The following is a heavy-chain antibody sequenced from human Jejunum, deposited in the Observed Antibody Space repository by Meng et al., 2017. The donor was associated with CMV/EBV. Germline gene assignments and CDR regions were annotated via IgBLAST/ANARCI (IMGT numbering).Heavy chain of an antibody. Sequence: TYTNYYMHWIRQAPGQGLEWMGIINPIGGSATYAQKFQGRVTMTRDMSTTTAYLELSSLRTEDTAVYYCARDLGGSYYFDYWGQGTVVTVSS. CDR1: TYTNYY. CDR3: ARDLGGSYYFDY. J-gene: IGHJ4*02. CDR2: INPIGGSA. D-gene: IGHD2-15*01. V-gene: IGHV1-46*01.